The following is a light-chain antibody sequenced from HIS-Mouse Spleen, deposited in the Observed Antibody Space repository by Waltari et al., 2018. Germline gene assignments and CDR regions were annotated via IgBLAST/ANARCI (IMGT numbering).Light chain of an antibody. CDR1: ALPKQY. CDR3: YSTDSSGNHRRV. V-gene: IGLV3-10*01. CDR2: EDS. Sequence: YELTQPPSVSVSPGQTARITCSGDALPKQYAYWYQQKSGQAPVLVTYEDSKRPSGIPERFSGSSSGTMATLTISGAQVEDEADYYCYSTDSSGNHRRVFGGGTKLTVL. J-gene: IGLJ3*02.